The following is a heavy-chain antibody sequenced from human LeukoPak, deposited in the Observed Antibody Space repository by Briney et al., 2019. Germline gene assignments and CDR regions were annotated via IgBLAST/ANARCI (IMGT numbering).Heavy chain of an antibody. Sequence: GESLKISCKGSGYSFTSHWIGWVRQMPGKGLEWMGIIYPGDSDTRYSPSFQGQVTISADKSISTAYLQWSSLKASDTAMYYCARRYCSGGRCYYFDYWGQGTLVTVSS. V-gene: IGHV5-51*01. D-gene: IGHD2-15*01. CDR1: GYSFTSHW. CDR3: ARRYCSGGRCYYFDY. CDR2: IYPGDSDT. J-gene: IGHJ4*02.